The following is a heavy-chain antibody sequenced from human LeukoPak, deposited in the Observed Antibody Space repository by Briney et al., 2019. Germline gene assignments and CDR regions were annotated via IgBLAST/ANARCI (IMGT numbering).Heavy chain of an antibody. CDR1: GFTFSSYA. Sequence: GVSLRLSCAASGFTFSSYAMSWVRQAPGKGLEWVSASSSGGNTFHADSVKGRFTISRDNLKNTLYLQMNSLRAEDTAVYYCARVRAGTFDYWGQGTLVTVSS. D-gene: IGHD6-13*01. J-gene: IGHJ4*02. CDR3: ARVRAGTFDY. CDR2: SSSGGNT. V-gene: IGHV3-23*01.